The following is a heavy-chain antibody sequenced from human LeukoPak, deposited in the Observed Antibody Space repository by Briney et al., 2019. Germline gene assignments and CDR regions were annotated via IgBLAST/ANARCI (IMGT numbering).Heavy chain of an antibody. CDR1: GCTFRKYA. CDR3: VRPYASRWYLFDY. Sequence: PGWSLRLSCAACGCTFRKYAMHWVRQAPAKGLEWVAVTSPDGSNEYYADSVRGRFSIYGDNSKDTVYLQINSLRAEDTSLYYCVRPYASRWYLFDYGGRGTLVTVSS. J-gene: IGHJ4*02. V-gene: IGHV3-30*14. CDR2: TSPDGSNE. D-gene: IGHD6-13*01.